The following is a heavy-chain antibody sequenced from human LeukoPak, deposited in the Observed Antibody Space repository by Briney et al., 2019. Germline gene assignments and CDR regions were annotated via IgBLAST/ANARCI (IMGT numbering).Heavy chain of an antibody. Sequence: GGSLRLSCAASGFTVSGNYMSWVRQAPGKGLEWLSVIHRGGNTYYADSVKGRFTISRDSSKNTVFLQMDSLRAEDTAVYYCARDPGYGLGVDYGDYWGQGTLVTASS. CDR2: IHRGGNT. J-gene: IGHJ4*02. V-gene: IGHV3-66*01. CDR3: ARDPGYGLGVDYGDY. CDR1: GFTVSGNY. D-gene: IGHD3-10*01.